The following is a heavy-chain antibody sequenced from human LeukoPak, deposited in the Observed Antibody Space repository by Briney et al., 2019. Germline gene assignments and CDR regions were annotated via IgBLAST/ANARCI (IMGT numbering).Heavy chain of an antibody. CDR1: GYTFTGYY. Sequence: ASVKVSCKASGYTFTGYYMHWVRQAPGQGLEWIGRINPNSGDTNFAQKFQGRVTMTRDTSITTAYMELSRLRSDDTAVYYCASIFHESYYMDVWGKGTTVTVSS. V-gene: IGHV1-2*06. CDR3: ASIFHESYYMDV. CDR2: INPNSGDT. D-gene: IGHD3-3*01. J-gene: IGHJ6*03.